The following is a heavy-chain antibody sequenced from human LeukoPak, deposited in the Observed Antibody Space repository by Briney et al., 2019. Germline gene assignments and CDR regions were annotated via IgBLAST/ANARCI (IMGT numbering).Heavy chain of an antibody. J-gene: IGHJ4*02. CDR2: ISYDGSNK. CDR1: GFTFSSYA. Sequence: GRSLRLSCAASGFTFSSYAMHWVRQAPGKGLEWVAVISYDGSNKYYADSVKGRFTISRDNSKNTLHLQMNSLRAEDTAVYYCARGILSGIDYWGQGTLVTVSS. V-gene: IGHV3-30*01. CDR3: ARGILSGIDY. D-gene: IGHD5/OR15-5a*01.